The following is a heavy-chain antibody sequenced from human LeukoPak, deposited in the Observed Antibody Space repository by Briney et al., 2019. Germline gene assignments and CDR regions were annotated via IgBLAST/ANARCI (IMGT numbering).Heavy chain of an antibody. V-gene: IGHV3-23*01. D-gene: IGHD4-17*01. CDR3: ARDPNGDYIGAFDM. Sequence: GGSLRLSRTASGFTFSAYAMMWVRQAPGKGPEWVSAIRGGGGSAFYADSVKGRFTISRDNSKYTLFLQMNSLRAEDTAVYYCARDPNGDYIGAFDMWGPGTMVTVSS. CDR2: IRGGGGSA. J-gene: IGHJ3*02. CDR1: GFTFSAYA.